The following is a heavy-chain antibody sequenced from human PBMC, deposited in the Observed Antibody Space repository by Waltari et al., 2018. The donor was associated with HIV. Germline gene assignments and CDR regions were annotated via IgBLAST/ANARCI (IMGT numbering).Heavy chain of an antibody. CDR2: SSGSGGST. CDR3: VKEHQYSHSWYSYYGMDV. D-gene: IGHD6-13*01. Sequence: EVQVLESGGALVQPGGSLRLPCAASGFTFSNYGMSWVRQAPGKGLEWVSTSSGSGGSTYYADSVKGRFTVSRDNSKNTLYLQMNSLRAEDTAVYFCVKEHQYSHSWYSYYGMDVWGQGTTVTVSS. CDR1: GFTFSNYG. V-gene: IGHV3-23*01. J-gene: IGHJ6*02.